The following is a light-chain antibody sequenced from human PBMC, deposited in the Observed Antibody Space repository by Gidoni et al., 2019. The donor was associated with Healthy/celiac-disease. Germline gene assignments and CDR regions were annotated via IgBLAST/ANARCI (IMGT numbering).Light chain of an antibody. V-gene: IGLV3-1*01. CDR3: QAWDSSTHVV. CDR2: QDS. J-gene: IGLJ2*01. Sequence: SYELPQPPSVSVSPGQTASITCSGDKLGDKYACWYQQKPGQSPVLVIYQDSKRPSGIPERFSGSNSGNTATLTISGTQAMDEADYYCQAWDSSTHVVFGGGIKLTVL. CDR1: KLGDKY.